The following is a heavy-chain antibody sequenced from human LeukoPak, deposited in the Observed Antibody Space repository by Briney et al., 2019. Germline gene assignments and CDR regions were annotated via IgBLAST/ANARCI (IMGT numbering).Heavy chain of an antibody. J-gene: IGHJ4*02. CDR1: GSTFSSYA. Sequence: SGGSLRLSCAASGSTFSSYAMSWVRQAPGKGLEWVSAISGSGGSTYYADSVKGRFTISRDNSKNTLYLQMNSLRAEDTAVYYCARASGYDVFDYWGQGTLVTVSS. CDR2: ISGSGGST. CDR3: ARASGYDVFDY. D-gene: IGHD5-12*01. V-gene: IGHV3-23*01.